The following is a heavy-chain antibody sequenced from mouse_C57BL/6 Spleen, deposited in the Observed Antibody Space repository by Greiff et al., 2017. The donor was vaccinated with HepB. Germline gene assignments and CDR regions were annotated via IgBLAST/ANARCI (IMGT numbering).Heavy chain of an antibody. CDR3: ARDGGDVGFDY. CDR2: INYDGSST. J-gene: IGHJ2*01. Sequence: VESEGGLVQPGSSMKLSCTASGFTFSDYYMAWVRQVPEKGLEWVANINYDGSSTYYLDSLKSRFIISRDNAKNILYLQMSSLKSEDTATYYCARDGGDVGFDYWGQGTTLTVSS. D-gene: IGHD3-3*01. CDR1: GFTFSDYY. V-gene: IGHV5-16*01.